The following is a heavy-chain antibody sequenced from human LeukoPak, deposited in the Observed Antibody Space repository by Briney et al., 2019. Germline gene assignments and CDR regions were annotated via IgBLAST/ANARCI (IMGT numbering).Heavy chain of an antibody. CDR1: GFTFSSYS. J-gene: IGHJ5*02. CDR3: ARGPRPDTPYNWFDP. V-gene: IGHV3-21*01. CDR2: ISSSSSYI. Sequence: GGSLRLSCAASGFTFSSYSMNWVRQAPGKGLEWVSSISSSSSYIYYADSVKGRFTISRDNAKNSLYLQMNSLRPEDTAVYYCARGPRPDTPYNWFDPWGQGTLVIVSS.